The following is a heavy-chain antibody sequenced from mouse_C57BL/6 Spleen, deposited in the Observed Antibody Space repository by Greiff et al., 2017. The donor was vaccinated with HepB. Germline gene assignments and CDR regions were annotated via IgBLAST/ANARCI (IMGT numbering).Heavy chain of an antibody. Sequence: DVQLQESGPGLVKPSQSLSLTCSVTGYSITSGYYWNWIRQFPGNKLEWMGYISYDGSNNYNPSLKNRISITRDTSKNQFFLKLNSVTTEDTATYYCARGGSSTYAMDYWGQGTSVTVSS. CDR1: GYSITSGYY. CDR3: ARGGSSTYAMDY. J-gene: IGHJ4*01. V-gene: IGHV3-6*01. D-gene: IGHD1-1*01. CDR2: ISYDGSN.